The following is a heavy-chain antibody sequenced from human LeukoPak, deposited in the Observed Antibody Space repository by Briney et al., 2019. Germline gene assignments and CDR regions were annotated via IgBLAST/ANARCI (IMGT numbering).Heavy chain of an antibody. Sequence: GGSLRLSCSASGFIFSSYAMSWVRQAPGKGLEWVSDISGSGDTTYYADSVKGRFTISRDNSKNTLYLQMNSLRAEDTAIYYCAKASRISGYYLDYWGQGTLVTVSS. D-gene: IGHD1-14*01. J-gene: IGHJ4*02. CDR2: ISGSGDTT. CDR1: GFIFSSYA. CDR3: AKASRISGYYLDY. V-gene: IGHV3-23*01.